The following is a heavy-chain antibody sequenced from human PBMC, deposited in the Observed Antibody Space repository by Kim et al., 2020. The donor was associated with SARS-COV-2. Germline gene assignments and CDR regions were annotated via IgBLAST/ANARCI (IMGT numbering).Heavy chain of an antibody. J-gene: IGHJ4*02. CDR3: VRTPYDFWSRTTIPGRLDY. CDR2: SSLSLVQ. V-gene: IGHV1-69*13. Sequence: SVKVSCKASGGTFSSYAISWVRQAPGQGLEWMGGSSLSLVQQTTHRSSRAESITADESTSTAYMELSSLRSEDTAVYYCVRTPYDFWSRTTIPGRLDYWGQGTLVTVSS. CDR1: GGTFSSYA. D-gene: IGHD3-3*01.